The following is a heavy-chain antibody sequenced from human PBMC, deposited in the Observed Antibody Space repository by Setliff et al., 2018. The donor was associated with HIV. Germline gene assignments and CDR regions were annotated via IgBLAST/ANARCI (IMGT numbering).Heavy chain of an antibody. J-gene: IGHJ6*03. CDR1: GYTFNAFY. CDR3: ARGSTAVNYYYYYMDV. Sequence: ASVKVSCKTSGYTFNAFYIYWVRQAPGRGLEWMGMINPSGDTNYAQKFQGRVTMTRDTSITTAYMELSRLRSDDTAVYYCARGSTAVNYYYYYMDVWGKGTTVTVSS. CDR2: INPSGDT. V-gene: IGHV1-2*02. D-gene: IGHD2-2*01.